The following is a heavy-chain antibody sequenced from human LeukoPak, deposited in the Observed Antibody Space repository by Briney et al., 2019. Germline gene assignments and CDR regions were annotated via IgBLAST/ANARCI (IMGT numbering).Heavy chain of an antibody. V-gene: IGHV3-23*01. J-gene: IGHJ4*02. D-gene: IGHD1-1*01. CDR3: AKDVYYNFFSLN. CDR1: GFGFGTYA. CDR2: ITGGGVNI. Sequence: GGSLRLSCAASGFGFGTYAMSWVRQAPGKGLEWVSSITGGGVNIHYADSVKGRFTISRDNSKNTVDLQMNSLRAEDTAVYYCAKDVYYNFFSLNWGQGTLVTVSS.